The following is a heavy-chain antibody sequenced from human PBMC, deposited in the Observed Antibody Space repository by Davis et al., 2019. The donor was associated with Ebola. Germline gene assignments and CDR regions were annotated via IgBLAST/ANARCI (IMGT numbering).Heavy chain of an antibody. V-gene: IGHV4-34*01. CDR3: ARAPYYYGSGSYFFDP. CDR2: INHSGST. CDR1: GGSFSGYY. D-gene: IGHD3-10*01. J-gene: IGHJ5*02. Sequence: PSETLSLTCAVYGGSFSGYYWSWIRQPPGKGLEWIGEINHSGSTNYNPSLKSRVTISVDTSKNQFSLKLSSVTAADTAVYYCARAPYYYGSGSYFFDPWGQGTLVTVSS.